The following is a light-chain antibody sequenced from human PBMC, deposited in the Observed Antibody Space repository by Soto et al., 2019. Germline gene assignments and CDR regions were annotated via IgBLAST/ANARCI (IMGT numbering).Light chain of an antibody. Sequence: QSVLTQPASVSGSPGQSITISCTGTSSDVADYKYVSWYQQHPGKAPKLMIYEVTNRPSGVSNRFSGSKSGNTASLTISGLQAEDEADYYCSSYTSTNTYVFGTGTKLTVL. V-gene: IGLV2-14*01. J-gene: IGLJ1*01. CDR3: SSYTSTNTYV. CDR1: SSDVADYKY. CDR2: EVT.